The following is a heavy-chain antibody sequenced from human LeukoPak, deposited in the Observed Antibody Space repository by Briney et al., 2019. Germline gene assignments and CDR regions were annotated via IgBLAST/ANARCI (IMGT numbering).Heavy chain of an antibody. D-gene: IGHD6-6*01. Sequence: SETLSLTCSVSGGSISSGAYFWSWIRQPPGKGLEWIGYIYYSGSIYYNPSLKSRVTISVDTSKNQFFLKLNSVTAADTAVYYCARAYSSSGYNWFDPWGQGTLVTVSS. J-gene: IGHJ5*02. V-gene: IGHV4-30-4*01. CDR3: ARAYSSSGYNWFDP. CDR1: GGSISSGAYF. CDR2: IYYSGSI.